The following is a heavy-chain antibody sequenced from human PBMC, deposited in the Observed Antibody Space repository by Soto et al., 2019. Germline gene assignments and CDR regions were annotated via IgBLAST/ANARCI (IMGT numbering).Heavy chain of an antibody. D-gene: IGHD2-15*01. Sequence: QGQLVESGGGVVQPGRSLRLSCAASGFTFSSYGMHWVRQAPGKGLEWVAVIWYDGRKKHYADSVKGRFTISRDNSKNTXXLQMNSLRAEDTAVYYCARDQTEYCTGGSCYWFDPWGQGTLVTVSS. CDR2: IWYDGRKK. V-gene: IGHV3-33*01. CDR1: GFTFSSYG. CDR3: ARDQTEYCTGGSCYWFDP. J-gene: IGHJ5*02.